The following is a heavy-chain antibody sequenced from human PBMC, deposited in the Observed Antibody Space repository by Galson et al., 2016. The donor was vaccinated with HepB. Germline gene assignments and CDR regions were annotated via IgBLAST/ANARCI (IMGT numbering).Heavy chain of an antibody. J-gene: IGHJ2*01. CDR3: ARPPEGDRRYFGL. CDR1: GFTFSTYS. V-gene: IGHV3-21*01. Sequence: SLRLSCAASGFTFSTYSMSWVRQAPGKGLEWVSFISITSGYKYYADSLKGRVTISRDNAKNSLYLQMNSLRAEDTAVYYCARPPEGDRRYFGLWGRGTLVTVSS. D-gene: IGHD3-16*01. CDR2: ISITSGYK.